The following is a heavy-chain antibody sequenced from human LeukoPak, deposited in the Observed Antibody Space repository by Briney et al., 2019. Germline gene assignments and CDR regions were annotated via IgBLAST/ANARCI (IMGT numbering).Heavy chain of an antibody. CDR1: GFTFNSFG. D-gene: IGHD3-10*01. V-gene: IGHV3-23*01. CDR2: ITDSGDYT. Sequence: PGGSLRLSCAASGFTFNSFGMHWVRQAPGKGLEWVSAITDSGDYTDYAESVKGRFTISRDNSENTVYLQLNSLRVEDTAVYYCAKRFGGNYGHFDHWGQGTLVTVSS. CDR3: AKRFGGNYGHFDH. J-gene: IGHJ4*02.